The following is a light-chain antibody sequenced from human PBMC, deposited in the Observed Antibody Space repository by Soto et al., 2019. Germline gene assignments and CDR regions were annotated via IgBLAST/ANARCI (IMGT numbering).Light chain of an antibody. CDR3: LQYNHYPLT. CDR1: QSINSW. CDR2: KAS. Sequence: DIQMTQSPSTLSASVGDRVTLTCRASQSINSWLAWYQQRPGKGPKLLIHKASILEGGVPSRFSGSASGTEFTLTISSLQPDDFATYYCLQYNHYPLTFGGGTKVENK. V-gene: IGKV1-5*03. J-gene: IGKJ4*01.